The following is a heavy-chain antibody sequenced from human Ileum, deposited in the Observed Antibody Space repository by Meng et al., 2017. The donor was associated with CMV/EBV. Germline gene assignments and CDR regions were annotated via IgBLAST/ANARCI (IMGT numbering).Heavy chain of an antibody. J-gene: IGHJ4*02. Sequence: EVPVVEVGGGLSPPGGSLSLSFVVSGFSVSSNYMSWVRQAREKGLEWVSVIYSDGTTYYADSVKGRFNSSRDNSKNTLYLQMNSLRAEDMAVYYCARGGAAHNPFDYWGQGTLVTVSS. CDR1: GFSVSSNY. D-gene: IGHD1-14*01. V-gene: IGHV3-53*01. CDR3: ARGGAAHNPFDY. CDR2: IYSDGTT.